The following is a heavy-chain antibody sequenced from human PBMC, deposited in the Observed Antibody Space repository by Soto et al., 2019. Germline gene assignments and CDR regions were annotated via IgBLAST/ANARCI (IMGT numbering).Heavy chain of an antibody. CDR1: GFTFNRFA. J-gene: IGHJ4*02. D-gene: IGHD2-15*01. Sequence: EVQLLESGGGLVQPGGSLRLSCAASGFTFNRFAMSWVRQAPGKGLEWVSSMSGVGGSTNYADAVKGRFTISRDTSKNTRFRQRSSLGAEDTPVYYCAKDRDSGPDFALWAQGTLVTVSS. CDR3: AKDRDSGPDFAL. CDR2: MSGVGGST. V-gene: IGHV3-23*01.